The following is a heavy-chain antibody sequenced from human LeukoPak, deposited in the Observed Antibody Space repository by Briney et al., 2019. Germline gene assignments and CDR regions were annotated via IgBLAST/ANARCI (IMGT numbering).Heavy chain of an antibody. J-gene: IGHJ5*02. V-gene: IGHV4-61*02. CDR1: GGSISSGSYY. Sequence: NPSQTLSLTCTVSGGSISSGSYYWSWIRQPAGKGLEWIGRIYTSGSTNYNPSLKSRVTISVDTSKNQFSLKLSSVTAADTAVYYCARAYVFWSGYYYPWGQGTLVTVSS. CDR2: IYTSGST. D-gene: IGHD3-3*01. CDR3: ARAYVFWSGYYYP.